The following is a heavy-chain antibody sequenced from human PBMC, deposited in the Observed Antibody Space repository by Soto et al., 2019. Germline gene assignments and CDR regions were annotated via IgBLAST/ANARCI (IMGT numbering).Heavy chain of an antibody. J-gene: IGHJ5*02. Sequence: QVHLVESGGGLVKSGGSLRLSCAASGFTFRDYYMSWIRRAPGKGLEWLSYIHSSGATIYYADSVKGRFTISRDNAKNSLYLQMNSLRAEDTAVYYCARAVNWNEFDPWGQGTLVTVSS. D-gene: IGHD1-1*01. CDR1: GFTFRDYY. CDR3: ARAVNWNEFDP. CDR2: IHSSGATI. V-gene: IGHV3-11*01.